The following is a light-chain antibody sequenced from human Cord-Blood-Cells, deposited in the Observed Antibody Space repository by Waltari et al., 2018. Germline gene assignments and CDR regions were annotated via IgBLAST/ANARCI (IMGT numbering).Light chain of an antibody. J-gene: IGKJ1*01. CDR1: QSVSNN. V-gene: IGKV3-15*01. CDR3: QQYNNWPPWT. CDR2: GAS. Sequence: EIVMTHSPATLSVSPGETATLSCRASQSVSNNLAWYQQKPGQAPRLLIYGASTRATGSPARFSGRGSGTEFTLTISSLQYEDFAVYYCQQYNNWPPWTFGQGTKVEIK.